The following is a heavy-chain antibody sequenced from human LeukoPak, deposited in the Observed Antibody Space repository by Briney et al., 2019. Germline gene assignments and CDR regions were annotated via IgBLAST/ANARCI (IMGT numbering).Heavy chain of an antibody. D-gene: IGHD2-2*01. CDR1: GSSISSYY. CDR3: ARIEHCSSTSCYDYYYMDV. Sequence: SETLSLTCTISGSSISSYYWSWIRQPPGKGLEWIGYIYYSGSTNYNPSLKSRVTISVDTSKNQFSLKLSSVTAADTAVYYCARIEHCSSTSCYDYYYMDVWGKGTTVTVSS. CDR2: IYYSGST. V-gene: IGHV4-59*01. J-gene: IGHJ6*03.